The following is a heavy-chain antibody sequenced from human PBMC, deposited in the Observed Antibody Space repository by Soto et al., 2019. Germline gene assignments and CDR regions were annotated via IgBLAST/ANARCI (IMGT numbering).Heavy chain of an antibody. Sequence: PSETVSLTCTVSGGCISSYYWSWIRQPPGKGLEWIGYIYYSGSTNYNPSLKSRVTISVDTSKNQFSLKLSSVTAADTAVYYCARDSSTYCTNGVCSYFDYWGQGTLVTVSS. CDR1: GGCISSYY. V-gene: IGHV4-59*12. J-gene: IGHJ4*02. CDR2: IYYSGST. D-gene: IGHD2-8*01. CDR3: ARDSSTYCTNGVCSYFDY.